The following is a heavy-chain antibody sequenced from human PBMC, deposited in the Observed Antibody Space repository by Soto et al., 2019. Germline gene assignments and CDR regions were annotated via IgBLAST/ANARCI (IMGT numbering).Heavy chain of an antibody. CDR1: GGSMSSNY. D-gene: IGHD3-10*01. V-gene: IGHV4-59*01. Sequence: PSETLSLTCTVSGGSMSSNYWSWIRQAPGKGLEWVGYIYFQGTTNYNPSLRSRVTILIDMSKNQFSLTMTSMTAADTAVYYCARHLYRSGERFDPWGQGTLVTVSS. CDR3: ARHLYRSGERFDP. CDR2: IYFQGTT. J-gene: IGHJ5*02.